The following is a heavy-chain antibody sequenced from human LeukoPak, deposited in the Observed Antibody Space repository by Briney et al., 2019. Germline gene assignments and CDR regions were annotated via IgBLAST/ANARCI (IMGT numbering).Heavy chain of an antibody. CDR3: ARGKAFDV. V-gene: IGHV6-1*01. J-gene: IGHJ3*01. Sequence: SQTLSLTCAISGDSVSNNSGAWNWIRQSPSRGLEWLGRTYYRSEWYNDYAVSVKSQITINPDTSKNQFSLQLNSVTPEDTAVYYCARGKAFDVWGQGTLVTVSS. CDR2: TYYRSEWYN. CDR1: GDSVSNNSGA.